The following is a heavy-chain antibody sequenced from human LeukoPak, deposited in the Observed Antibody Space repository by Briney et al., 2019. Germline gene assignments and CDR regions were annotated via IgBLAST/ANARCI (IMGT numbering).Heavy chain of an antibody. V-gene: IGHV1-18*04. Sequence: ASVKVSCKASGYTFTSYYMHWVRQAPGQGLEWMGWSSAYNGNTNYAQKLQGRVTMTTDTSTSTAYMELRSLRSDDTAVYYCARSKTSAIAAAADWDYWGQGTLVTVSS. CDR1: GYTFTSYY. D-gene: IGHD6-13*01. CDR3: ARSKTSAIAAAADWDY. CDR2: SSAYNGNT. J-gene: IGHJ4*02.